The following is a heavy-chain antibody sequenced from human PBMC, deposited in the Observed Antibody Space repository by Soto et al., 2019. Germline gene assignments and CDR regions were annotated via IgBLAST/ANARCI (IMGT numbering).Heavy chain of an antibody. Sequence: PSETLSLTCTVSGAPINSDYWSWIRQSPGKGLEWIGYIYHIGSTDYNPSLKSQVTISIDKSKNQFSLNLKSVTAADTAVYFCARFTYKGGFNWFDPWGQGTQVTVSS. D-gene: IGHD5-12*01. CDR3: ARFTYKGGFNWFDP. CDR2: IYHIGST. V-gene: IGHV4-59*01. J-gene: IGHJ5*02. CDR1: GAPINSDY.